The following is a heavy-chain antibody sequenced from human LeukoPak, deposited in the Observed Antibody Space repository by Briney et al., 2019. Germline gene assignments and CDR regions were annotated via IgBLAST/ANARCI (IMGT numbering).Heavy chain of an antibody. J-gene: IGHJ3*02. Sequence: WASVQVSCKASGYTFTAYAINWVRQAPGQGLEWMGWISAYNGNTNYAQKLQGRVTMTTDTSTSTAYMELRSLRSDDTAVYYCARDSWQQLTKYDAFDIWGQGTMVTVSS. CDR2: ISAYNGNT. D-gene: IGHD6-13*01. V-gene: IGHV1-18*01. CDR1: GYTFTAYA. CDR3: ARDSWQQLTKYDAFDI.